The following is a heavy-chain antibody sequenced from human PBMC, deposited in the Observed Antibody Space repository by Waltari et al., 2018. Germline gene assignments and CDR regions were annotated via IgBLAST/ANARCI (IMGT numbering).Heavy chain of an antibody. V-gene: IGHV4-59*12. Sequence: QVQLQESGPGLVKPSETLSLTCAVSGGSFSSYWWSWIRQPPGKGLEWIGEFNGNSGSTNYNPSLKSRVTISKDASKNQFSLKLSSVTAADTAVYYCARVGIAAAGTAFDYWGQGVLVTVSS. D-gene: IGHD6-13*01. J-gene: IGHJ4*02. CDR3: ARVGIAAAGTAFDY. CDR2: FNGNSGST. CDR1: GGSFSSYW.